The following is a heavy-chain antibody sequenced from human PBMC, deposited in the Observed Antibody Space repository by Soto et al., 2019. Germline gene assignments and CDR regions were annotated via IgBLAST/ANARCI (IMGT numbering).Heavy chain of an antibody. V-gene: IGHV5-51*01. CDR1: GYSFSTYW. CDR3: GRRWDGYSLDS. Sequence: GESLKISCKGSGYSFSTYWIGWVRQMPGKGLEWMGIIYPGDSDTKYSPSFRGQVTISADKSITTAYLQWDSLKASDTAIYYCGRRWDGYSLDSWGQGTLVTSPQ. D-gene: IGHD5-18*01. J-gene: IGHJ4*02. CDR2: IYPGDSDT.